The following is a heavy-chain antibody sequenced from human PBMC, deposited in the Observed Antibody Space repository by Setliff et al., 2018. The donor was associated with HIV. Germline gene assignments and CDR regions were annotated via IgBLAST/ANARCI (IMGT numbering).Heavy chain of an antibody. Sequence: GGSLRFSCAASGFTVSSNYMSWVRQAPGKGLEWVSLIYSGGSTYYADSVRGRFTVSRDNSKNTLYLQMNSLRAEDTDVYYCARDRRGMDVRGQGTTVTVSS. V-gene: IGHV3-66*01. CDR2: IYSGGST. J-gene: IGHJ6*02. CDR3: ARDRRGMDV. CDR1: GFTVSSNY.